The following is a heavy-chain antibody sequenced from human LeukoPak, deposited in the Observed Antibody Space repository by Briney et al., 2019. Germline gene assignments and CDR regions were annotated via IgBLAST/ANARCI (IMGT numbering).Heavy chain of an antibody. D-gene: IGHD3-10*01. CDR1: GYTFTGYY. J-gene: IGHJ4*02. CDR3: ARDFREFGESVPDDY. CDR2: INPNSGGT. Sequence: ASAKVSCKASGYTFTGYYMHWVRQAPGQGLEWMGWINPNSGGTNCAQKFQGRVTMTRDTSISTAYMELSRLRSDDTAVYYCARDFREFGESVPDDYWGQGTLVTVSS. V-gene: IGHV1-2*02.